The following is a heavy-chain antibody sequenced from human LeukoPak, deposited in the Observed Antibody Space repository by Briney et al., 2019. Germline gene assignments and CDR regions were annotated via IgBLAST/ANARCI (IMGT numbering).Heavy chain of an antibody. V-gene: IGHV4-59*01. CDR3: ATEGYYYDSSAPGAFDI. D-gene: IGHD3-22*01. CDR1: GGSISSYY. Sequence: SETLSLTCTVSGGSISSYYWSWIRQPPGKGLEWIGYIYYSGSTNYNPSLKSRVTISVDTSKNQFSLKLSSVTAADTAVYYCATEGYYYDSSAPGAFDIWGQGTMVTVSS. CDR2: IYYSGST. J-gene: IGHJ3*02.